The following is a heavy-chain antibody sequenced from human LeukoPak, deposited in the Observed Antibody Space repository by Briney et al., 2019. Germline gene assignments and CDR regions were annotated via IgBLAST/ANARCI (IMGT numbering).Heavy chain of an antibody. J-gene: IGHJ4*02. CDR1: GFTFSSYA. D-gene: IGHD6-13*01. Sequence: GSLRLSCAASGFTFSSYAMSWVRQAPGKGLEWVSAISGSGGSTYYADSVKGRFTISRDNSKNTLYLQMNSLTTEDTAFYYCAKDKAGTIVWYGRWAIGLFDYWGQGTLLTVSS. CDR2: ISGSGGST. CDR3: AKDKAGTIVWYGRWAIGLFDY. V-gene: IGHV3-23*01.